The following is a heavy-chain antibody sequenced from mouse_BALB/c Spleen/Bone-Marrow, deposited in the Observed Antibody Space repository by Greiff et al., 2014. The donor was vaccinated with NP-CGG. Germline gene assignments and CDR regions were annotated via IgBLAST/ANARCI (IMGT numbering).Heavy chain of an antibody. Sequence: VQLQQSGPGLVKPSQSLSLTRTVTGYSIASDYAWNWIRQFPGNKLEWMGYIRYSGSTSYTPSLKSRISITRGTSKNQFFLQLNSVTTEDTATFYCARSVVATRNFDVWGAGTTVTVSS. CDR2: IRYSGST. CDR3: ARSVVATRNFDV. J-gene: IGHJ1*01. D-gene: IGHD1-1*01. V-gene: IGHV3-2*02. CDR1: GYSIASDYA.